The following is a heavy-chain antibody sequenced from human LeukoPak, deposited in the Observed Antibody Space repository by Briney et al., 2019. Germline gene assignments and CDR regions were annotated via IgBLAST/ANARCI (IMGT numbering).Heavy chain of an antibody. V-gene: IGHV3-23*01. CDR1: GGSISSTNYY. J-gene: IGHJ4*02. CDR3: AKSSHYYDSSGPGV. Sequence: ETLSLTCNVSGGSISSTNYYWGWIRQVPGKGLEWVSIISGSGGTTYYADSVRGRFTISRDNSKNTLSLQMNSLRAEDTAVYYCAKSSHYYDSSGPGVWGQGTLVTVSS. CDR2: ISGSGGTT. D-gene: IGHD3-22*01.